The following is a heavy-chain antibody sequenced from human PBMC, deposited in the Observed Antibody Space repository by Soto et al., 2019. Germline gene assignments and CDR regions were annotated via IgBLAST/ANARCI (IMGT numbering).Heavy chain of an antibody. D-gene: IGHD2-2*02. V-gene: IGHV3-23*01. Sequence: PGGSLRLSCVASGFTFSNYAMSWVRQAPGKWLEWVSAISGSGGSTYYADSVKGRFTIPRDNSKNTLYLQMNSLRAEDTAVYYCARTTRDIVVVPAAILFGYWGQGXLVTVYS. CDR1: GFTFSNYA. J-gene: IGHJ4*02. CDR3: ARTTRDIVVVPAAILFGY. CDR2: ISGSGGST.